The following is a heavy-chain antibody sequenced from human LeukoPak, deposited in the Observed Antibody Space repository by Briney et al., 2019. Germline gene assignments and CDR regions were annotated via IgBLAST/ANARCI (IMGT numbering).Heavy chain of an antibody. V-gene: IGHV1-69*04. CDR2: IIPILGIA. D-gene: IGHD2-15*01. CDR3: ARDLPPIGYCSGGSCYSGRNWFDP. CDR1: GGTFSSYA. J-gene: IGHJ5*02. Sequence: SVKVSCKASGGTFSSYAISWVRQAPGQGLEWMGRIIPILGIANYAQKFQGRVTITADKSTSTAYMELSSLRSEDTAVYYCARDLPPIGYCSGGSCYSGRNWFDPWGQGTLVTVSS.